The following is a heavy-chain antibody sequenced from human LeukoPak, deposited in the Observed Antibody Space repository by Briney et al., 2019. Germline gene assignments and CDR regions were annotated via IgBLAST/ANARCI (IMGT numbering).Heavy chain of an antibody. CDR3: AKQTSCSNGLCYTHAFHI. Sequence: GGSLLLSCAASGFTFSSYAMSWVRQAPGKGLEWVSAISGSGDNTYSADSVKGRFTMSRDNSKNTLYLQMSSLRAEDTAVYYCAKQTSCSNGLCYTHAFHIWGQGTMVTVSS. J-gene: IGHJ3*02. D-gene: IGHD2-8*01. CDR2: ISGSGDNT. CDR1: GFTFSSYA. V-gene: IGHV3-23*01.